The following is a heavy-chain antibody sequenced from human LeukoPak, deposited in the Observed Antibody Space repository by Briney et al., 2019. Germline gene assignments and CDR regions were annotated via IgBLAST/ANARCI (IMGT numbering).Heavy chain of an antibody. Sequence: GGSLRLSCAASGFTFSSYAMSWVRQAPGKGLEWVANIKQDGSEKYYVDSVRGRFTISRDNAKNSLYLQMNSLRAEDTAVYYCASHSSGYFGWGQGTPVIVSS. CDR1: GFTFSSYA. J-gene: IGHJ4*02. D-gene: IGHD3-22*01. V-gene: IGHV3-7*01. CDR2: IKQDGSEK. CDR3: ASHSSGYFG.